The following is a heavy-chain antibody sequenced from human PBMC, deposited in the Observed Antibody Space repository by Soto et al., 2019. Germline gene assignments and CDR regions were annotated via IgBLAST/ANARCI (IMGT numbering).Heavy chain of an antibody. CDR3: ARDRVEAALGTFDQ. J-gene: IGHJ4*02. V-gene: IGHV1-18*01. Sequence: QVQLVQSGAEVKKPGASVKVSCKTSGYTFSTYPISWVRQAPGQGLEWVGWISTYNGKTNYGQKFQGRVTITTDTSASTAYMNLRKLRSDDTAVYYCARDRVEAALGTFDQWGQGTLVTVSS. D-gene: IGHD6-13*01. CDR1: GYTFSTYP. CDR2: ISTYNGKT.